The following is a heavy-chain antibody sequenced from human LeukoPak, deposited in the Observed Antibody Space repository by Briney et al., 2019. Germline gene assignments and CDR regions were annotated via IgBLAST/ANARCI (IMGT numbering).Heavy chain of an antibody. CDR1: GGSISSYY. D-gene: IGHD3-3*01. Sequence: SETLSLTCTVSGGSISSYYWSWIRQPPGKGLEWIGYIYYSGSTNYNPSLKSRVTISVDTSKNQFSLKLISVTAADTAVYYCATGHYDFWSGYYTSNRFDPWGQGTLVTVSS. V-gene: IGHV4-59*01. J-gene: IGHJ5*02. CDR2: IYYSGST. CDR3: ATGHYDFWSGYYTSNRFDP.